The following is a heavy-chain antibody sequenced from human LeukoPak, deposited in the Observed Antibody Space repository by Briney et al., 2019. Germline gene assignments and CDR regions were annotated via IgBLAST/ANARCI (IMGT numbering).Heavy chain of an antibody. D-gene: IGHD2-8*01. V-gene: IGHV4-34*01. Sequence: PSETLSLTCAVYGGSFSGYYWSWIRQPPGKGLEWVGEINHSGSTNYNPSLKSRVTISVDTSKNQFSLKLSSVTAADTAVYYCARAAYCTNGVCSIRDYWGQGTLVTVSS. J-gene: IGHJ4*02. CDR2: INHSGST. CDR1: GGSFSGYY. CDR3: ARAAYCTNGVCSIRDY.